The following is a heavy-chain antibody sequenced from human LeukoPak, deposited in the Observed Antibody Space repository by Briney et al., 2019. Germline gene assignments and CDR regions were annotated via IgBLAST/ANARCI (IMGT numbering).Heavy chain of an antibody. CDR3: AKDHSYSSGWNDY. CDR2: ISGSGGST. J-gene: IGHJ4*02. V-gene: IGHV3-23*01. Sequence: GGSLRLSCAASGFTFSSYAVSWVRQAPGKGLEWVSAISGSGGSTYYADSVKGRFTISRDNSKNTLYLQMNSLRAEDTAVYYCAKDHSYSSGWNDYWGQGTLVTVSS. CDR1: GFTFSSYA. D-gene: IGHD6-19*01.